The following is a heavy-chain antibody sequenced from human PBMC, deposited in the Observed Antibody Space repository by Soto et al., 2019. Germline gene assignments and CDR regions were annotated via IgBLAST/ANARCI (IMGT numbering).Heavy chain of an antibody. CDR3: ARTPLL. Sequence: SETLSLTYTVSGGSISSSYWSWIRQPPGKGLEWIGYIYDSGSTYYNSSLKSRVTMSVDTSKNQFSLKLSSVTAADTAVYYCARTPLLWGQGTLVTVSS. D-gene: IGHD1-26*01. CDR2: IYDSGST. CDR1: GGSISSSY. V-gene: IGHV4-59*12. J-gene: IGHJ4*02.